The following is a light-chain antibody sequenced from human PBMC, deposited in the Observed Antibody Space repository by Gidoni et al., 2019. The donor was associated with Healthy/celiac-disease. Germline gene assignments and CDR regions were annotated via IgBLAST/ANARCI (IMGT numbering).Light chain of an antibody. V-gene: IGLV2-23*01. CDR3: CSYAGSVV. Sequence: QSALTQPASVSGSPGQSITISCTGTSSDVGIYNLVSWYQQHPGKAPKLMSYEGSKRPSGVSNRFSGSKSGNTASLTISGLQAEDEADYYCCSYAGSVVFGGGTKLTVL. CDR1: SSDVGIYNL. J-gene: IGLJ2*01. CDR2: EGS.